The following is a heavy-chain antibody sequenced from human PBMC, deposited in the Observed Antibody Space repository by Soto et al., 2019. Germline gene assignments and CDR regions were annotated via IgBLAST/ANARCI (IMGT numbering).Heavy chain of an antibody. CDR2: IYQSGST. D-gene: IGHD3-9*01. CDR3: ARLDILTGYYEYFQH. Sequence: SETLSLTCAVSGGAISSSKWWSWVRQPPGKGLEWIGEIYQSGSTNYNPSLESRVRMSVDKSRNQFSLKLTSVSAADTAVYYCARLDILTGYYEYFQHWGQGTLVTVSS. J-gene: IGHJ1*01. V-gene: IGHV4-4*02. CDR1: GGAISSSKW.